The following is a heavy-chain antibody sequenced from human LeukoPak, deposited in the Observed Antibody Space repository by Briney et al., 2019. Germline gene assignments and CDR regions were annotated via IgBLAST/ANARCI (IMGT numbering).Heavy chain of an antibody. CDR2: ISGGVITT. J-gene: IGHJ4*02. CDR1: GFPFSSYA. CDR3: ARDSWFGVVTQSTFDY. V-gene: IGHV3-23*01. D-gene: IGHD3-3*01. Sequence: GGSLRLSCAASGFPFSSYAMSWVRQAPGKGLDWVSTISGGVITTYYADSVKGRFTISRDNSESTLYLQMNSLRAEDTAVYYCARDSWFGVVTQSTFDYWGQGTLVTVSS.